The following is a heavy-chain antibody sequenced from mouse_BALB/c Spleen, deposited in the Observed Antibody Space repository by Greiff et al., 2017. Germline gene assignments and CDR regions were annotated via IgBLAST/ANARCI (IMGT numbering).Heavy chain of an antibody. CDR2: IWGGGST. CDR1: GFSFSRYS. CDR3: ARNDDDYGEFAY. J-gene: IGHJ3*01. D-gene: IGHD2-4*01. V-gene: IGHV2-6-4*01. Sequence: QVQLQESGPGLVAPSQSLSLTCTVSGFSFSRYSVHWVRQSPGKGLEWLGMIWGGGSTDYNSALKSRLCISKDNSKSQDFLKMNSLQTDDTAMYYCARNDDDYGEFAYWGQGTMVTVSA.